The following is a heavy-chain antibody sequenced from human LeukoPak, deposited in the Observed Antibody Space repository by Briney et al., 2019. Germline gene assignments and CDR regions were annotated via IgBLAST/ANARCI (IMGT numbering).Heavy chain of an antibody. D-gene: IGHD6-19*01. J-gene: IGHJ4*02. CDR2: TYYRSKWYN. CDR3: ASEKVTGTHSFDY. CDR1: GDSVSSNRGA. V-gene: IGHV6-1*01. Sequence: SQTLSLTCAISGDSVSSNRGAWNWIRQSPSRGLEWLGRTYYRSKWYNDYAVSMKSRIIINTDKSKNQFSLQLNSVTPEDTSVYYCASEKVTGTHSFDYWSQGTLVTVSS.